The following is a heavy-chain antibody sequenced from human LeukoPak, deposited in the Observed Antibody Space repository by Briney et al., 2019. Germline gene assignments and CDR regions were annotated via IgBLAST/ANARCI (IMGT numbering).Heavy chain of an antibody. CDR3: ARAQYYYGSGGDAFDI. V-gene: IGHV3-7*01. CDR1: GFTFSSYW. CDR2: IKQDGSEK. D-gene: IGHD3-10*01. J-gene: IGHJ3*02. Sequence: GGSLRLSCAASGFTFSSYWTSWGRQAPGEGLEWVATIKQDGSEKYYVDSVKGRFTISRDNAKNSLYLQMNSLRAEDTAVYYCARAQYYYGSGGDAFDIWGQGTMVTVSS.